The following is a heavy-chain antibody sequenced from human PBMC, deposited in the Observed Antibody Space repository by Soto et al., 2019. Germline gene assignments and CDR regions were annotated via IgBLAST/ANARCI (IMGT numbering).Heavy chain of an antibody. D-gene: IGHD3-22*01. CDR2: ISAYNGNT. CDR1: GYTFTSYG. J-gene: IGHJ4*02. Sequence: QVQLVQSGAEVKKPGASVKVSCKASGYTFTSYGISWVRQAPGQGLEWMGWISAYNGNTNYAQKLQGRVTMTTDTSSSTADMELRSLRSDDTAVYYCARDRVPYYDSSGYTIALDYWGQGTLVTLSS. CDR3: ARDRVPYYDSSGYTIALDY. V-gene: IGHV1-18*01.